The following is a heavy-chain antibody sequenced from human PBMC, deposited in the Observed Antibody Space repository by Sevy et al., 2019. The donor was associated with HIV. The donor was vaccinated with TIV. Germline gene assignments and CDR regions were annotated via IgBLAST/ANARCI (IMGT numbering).Heavy chain of an antibody. CDR2: IKSKTDGGTT. V-gene: IGHV3-15*01. CDR3: TTGRYSSSRVFDY. Sequence: GGSLRLSCAASGFTFSNAWMSWVRQAPGKGLEWVGRIKSKTDGGTTDYAAPVKGRFTISRDDSKNTLYLQMNSLKTEDTAVYYCTTGRYSSSRVFDYWGQGTLVTVSS. J-gene: IGHJ4*02. D-gene: IGHD6-13*01. CDR1: GFTFSNAW.